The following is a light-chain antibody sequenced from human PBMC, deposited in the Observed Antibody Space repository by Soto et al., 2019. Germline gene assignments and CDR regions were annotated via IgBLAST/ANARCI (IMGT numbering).Light chain of an antibody. CDR3: QQYDSSPRT. J-gene: IGKJ1*01. Sequence: EIVLTQSPATLSLSPGERATLSCRASQSFISYLSWYQHIPGQAPRLLIYDASNRATGIPARFSGSGSGTDFTLTINRLEPEDFAVYYCQQYDSSPRTFGQGTKVDIK. V-gene: IGKV3-20*01. CDR2: DAS. CDR1: QSFISY.